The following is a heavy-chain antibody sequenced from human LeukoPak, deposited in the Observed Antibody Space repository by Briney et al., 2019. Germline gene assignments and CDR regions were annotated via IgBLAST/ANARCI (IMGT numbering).Heavy chain of an antibody. CDR2: IKQDGTEK. V-gene: IGHV3-7*03. D-gene: IGHD2-15*01. CDR3: ARDCSGGSCFSS. J-gene: IGHJ5*02. Sequence: GGSLRLSCAASGFTFNIYWMTWVRQAPGKGLEWVANIKQDGTEKYYVDSVKGRFTISRDNAKNSLYLQMNSLRAEDTAVYYCARDCSGGSCFSSWGQGTLVTVSS. CDR1: GFTFNIYW.